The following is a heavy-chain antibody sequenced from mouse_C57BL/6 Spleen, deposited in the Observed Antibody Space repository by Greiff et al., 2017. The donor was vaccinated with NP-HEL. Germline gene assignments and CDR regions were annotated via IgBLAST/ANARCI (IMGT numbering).Heavy chain of an antibody. CDR1: GYAFSSSW. CDR3: ASPLGFAY. CDR2: IYPGDGDT. J-gene: IGHJ3*01. Sequence: QVQLQQPGPELVKPGASVKISCKASGYAFSSSWMNWVKQRPGKGLEWIGRIYPGDGDTNYNGKFKGKATLTADKSSSTAYMQLSSLTSEDSAVYFCASPLGFAYWGQGTLVTVSA. V-gene: IGHV1-82*01. D-gene: IGHD6-1*01.